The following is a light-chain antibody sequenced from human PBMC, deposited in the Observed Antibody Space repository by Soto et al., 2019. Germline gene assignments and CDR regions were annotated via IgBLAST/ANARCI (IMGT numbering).Light chain of an antibody. CDR2: DAF. CDR1: QSVGSS. J-gene: IGKJ5*01. CDR3: QQRSNWPLT. Sequence: IVFTLSPATVTLSPAERATLSCRASQSVGSSLAWYQQRPGQAPRLLIYDAFIRATGIPARFSGSESGTDFTLTISSLEPEDFAVYYCQQRSNWPLTFGQGTRLEIK. V-gene: IGKV3-11*01.